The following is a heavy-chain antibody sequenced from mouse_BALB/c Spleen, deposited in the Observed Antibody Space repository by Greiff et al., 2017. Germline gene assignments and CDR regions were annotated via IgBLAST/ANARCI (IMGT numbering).Heavy chain of an antibody. CDR3: ARLGSRAMDY. CDR2: INPGSSTI. Sequence: EVKLVESGGGLVQPGGSLNLSCAASGFDFSRYWMSWARQAPGKGQEWIGEINPGSSTINYTPSLKDKFIISRDNAKNTLYLQMSKVRSEDTALYYCARLGSRAMDYWGQGTSVTVSS. V-gene: IGHV4-2*02. J-gene: IGHJ4*01. D-gene: IGHD3-3*01. CDR1: GFDFSRYW.